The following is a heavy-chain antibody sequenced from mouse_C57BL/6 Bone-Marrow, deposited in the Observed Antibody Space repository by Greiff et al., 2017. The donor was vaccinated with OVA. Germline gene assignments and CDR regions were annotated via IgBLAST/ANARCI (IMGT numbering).Heavy chain of an antibody. Sequence: VQLQQSGAELARPGASVKLSCKASGYTFPSSGISWVKQRTGQGLEWIGEIYPRRGNTYYNQKFKGKAPLTADKYSSTAYMELRSLSSEDSAVYCCARWYFDDWGTGTTVTVSS. CDR1: GYTFPSSG. J-gene: IGHJ1*03. V-gene: IGHV1-81*01. CDR2: IYPRRGNT. CDR3: ARWYFDD.